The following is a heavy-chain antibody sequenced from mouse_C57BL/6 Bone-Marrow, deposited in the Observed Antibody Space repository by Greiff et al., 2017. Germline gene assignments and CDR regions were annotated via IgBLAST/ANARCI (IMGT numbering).Heavy chain of an antibody. CDR3: ARRYHLGDY. CDR1: GYTFTSYT. CDR2: INPSSGYT. V-gene: IGHV1-4*01. J-gene: IGHJ2*01. Sequence: QVQLQQSGAELARPGASVKMSCKASGYTFTSYTMHWVQQRPGQGLEWIGYINPSSGYTKYNQKFKDKATLTEDKSSSPAYMQLSSLTAEDSAVYYCARRYHLGDYWGQGTTLTVSS. D-gene: IGHD3-3*01.